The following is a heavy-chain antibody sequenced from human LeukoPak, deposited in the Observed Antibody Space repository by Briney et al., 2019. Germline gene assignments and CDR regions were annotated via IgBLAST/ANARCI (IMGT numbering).Heavy chain of an antibody. Sequence: PGGSPRLSSAASGFTVSSNYMSSVRQAPGKGLEWVSVICSGGSTYYADSAKGRFTISRDNSKNTLYLQMNSLRAEDTAVYYCARAAYSYGFDYWGQGTLVTVSS. D-gene: IGHD5-18*01. CDR2: ICSGGST. CDR3: ARAAYSYGFDY. J-gene: IGHJ4*02. V-gene: IGHV3-66*02. CDR1: GFTVSSNY.